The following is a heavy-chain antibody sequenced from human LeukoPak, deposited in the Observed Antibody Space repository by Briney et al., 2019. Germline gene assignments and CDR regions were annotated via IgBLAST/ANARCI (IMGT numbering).Heavy chain of an antibody. Sequence: PSETLSLTCSVSGGSVSSFYWSWIRQPAGKGLGWIGRFYTSGSTNYNPSLRSRVTMSVDTSKNQFSLKLNSVTAADTAVYYCARDSVPATASVYDAFDIWGQGTSVTVSS. J-gene: IGHJ3*02. CDR1: GGSVSSFY. D-gene: IGHD5/OR15-5a*01. CDR2: FYTSGST. V-gene: IGHV4-4*07. CDR3: ARDSVPATASVYDAFDI.